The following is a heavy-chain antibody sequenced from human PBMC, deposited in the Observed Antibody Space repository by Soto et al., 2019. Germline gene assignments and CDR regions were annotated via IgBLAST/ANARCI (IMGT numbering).Heavy chain of an antibody. V-gene: IGHV1-69*13. CDR1: GGTFSSYA. D-gene: IGHD1-7*01. CDR2: IIPIFGTA. Sequence: SVKVSCKVSGGTFSSYAISWVRQAPGQGLEWMGGIIPIFGTANYAQKFQGRVTITADESTSTAYMELSSLRSEDTAVYYCASPQKAYNWNYPRPYYYYGMDGWGQGTTVTVSS. J-gene: IGHJ6*02. CDR3: ASPQKAYNWNYPRPYYYYGMDG.